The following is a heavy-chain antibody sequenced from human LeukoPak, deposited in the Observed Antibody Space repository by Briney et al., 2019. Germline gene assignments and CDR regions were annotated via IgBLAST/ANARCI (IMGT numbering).Heavy chain of an antibody. CDR1: GFIFSDYY. CDR2: ISSSGSII. D-gene: IGHD3-22*01. CDR3: ARDETRRPYLSDRSGYSPDAFDF. Sequence: PGGSLRLSCAASGFIFSDYYMSWVRQAPGKGLEWVSYISSSGSIINYADSVKGRFTISRDNAKNSLYLQMNSLSAEDTAVYYCARDETRRPYLSDRSGYSPDAFDFWGQGTMVTVSS. V-gene: IGHV3-11*04. J-gene: IGHJ3*01.